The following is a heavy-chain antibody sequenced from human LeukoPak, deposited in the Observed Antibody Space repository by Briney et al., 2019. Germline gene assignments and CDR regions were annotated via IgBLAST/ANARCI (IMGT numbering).Heavy chain of an antibody. V-gene: IGHV3-30*03. CDR2: ISYDGSNK. CDR3: ARYFDY. Sequence: GGSLRLSCTTSGFTFGYYGLSWVRQAPGKGLEWVAVISYDGSNKYYADSVKGRFTISRDNSKNTLYLQMNSLRAEDTAVYYCARYFDYWGQGTLVTVSS. J-gene: IGHJ4*02. CDR1: GFTFGYYG.